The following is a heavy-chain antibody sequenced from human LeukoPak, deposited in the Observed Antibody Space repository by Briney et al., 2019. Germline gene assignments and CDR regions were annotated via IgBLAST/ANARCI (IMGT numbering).Heavy chain of an antibody. V-gene: IGHV3-23*01. CDR3: AKGGLRSDWFDS. Sequence: GGSLRLSCAASGFTFSSYSMSWVRQAPGKGLEWVSVISVSGDSTYYADSVKGRFTISRDNSKNTLYMQMNSLRVEDTAVYYCAKGGLRSDWFDSWGQGTLVTVSS. CDR2: ISVSGDST. J-gene: IGHJ5*01. D-gene: IGHD4-17*01. CDR1: GFTFSSYS.